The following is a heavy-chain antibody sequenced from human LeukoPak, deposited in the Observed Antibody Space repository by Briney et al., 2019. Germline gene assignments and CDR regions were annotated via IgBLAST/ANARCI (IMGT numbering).Heavy chain of an antibody. J-gene: IGHJ4*02. D-gene: IGHD6-19*01. V-gene: IGHV4-39*01. CDR2: IYYSGST. Sequence: SETLSLTCTVSGGSISSSSYYWGWIRQPPGKGLEWIGSIYYSGSTYYNPSLKSRVTISVDTSKNQFSLKLSSVTAADTAVYYCARQGYSSGWYGGDWGQGTLVTVSS. CDR3: ARQGYSSGWYGGD. CDR1: GGSISSSSYY.